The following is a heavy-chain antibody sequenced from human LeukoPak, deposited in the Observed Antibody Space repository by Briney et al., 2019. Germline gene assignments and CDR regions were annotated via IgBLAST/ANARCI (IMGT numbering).Heavy chain of an antibody. D-gene: IGHD2-21*02. Sequence: GGSLRLSCAASGFTFSSYWMSWVRQAPGKGLEWVANIKQDGSEKYYVDSVKGRFTISRDNAKDSLYLQMNSLRAEDTAVYYCARWCGGDCTWGFDYWGQGTLVTVSS. CDR3: ARWCGGDCTWGFDY. CDR2: IKQDGSEK. CDR1: GFTFSSYW. V-gene: IGHV3-7*01. J-gene: IGHJ4*02.